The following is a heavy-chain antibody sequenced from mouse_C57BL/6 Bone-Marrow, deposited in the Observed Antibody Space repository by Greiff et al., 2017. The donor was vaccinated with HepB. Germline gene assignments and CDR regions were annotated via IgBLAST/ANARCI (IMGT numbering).Heavy chain of an antibody. CDR3: ARKGGYDRDFDY. CDR2: ISYDGSN. Sequence: EVQLQESGPGLVKPSQSLSLTCSVTGYSITSGYYWNWIRQFPGNKLEWMGYISYDGSNNYNPSLKNRISITRDTSKNQFFLKLNSVTTEDTATYYCARKGGYDRDFDYWGQGTTLTVSS. J-gene: IGHJ2*01. D-gene: IGHD2-2*01. CDR1: GYSITSGYY. V-gene: IGHV3-6*01.